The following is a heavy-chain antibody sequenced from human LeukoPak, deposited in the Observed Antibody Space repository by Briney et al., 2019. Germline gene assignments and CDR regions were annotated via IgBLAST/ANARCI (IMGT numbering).Heavy chain of an antibody. CDR2: IYYSGST. J-gene: IGHJ4*02. CDR1: GGSISSSSYY. CDR3: ARGKSVAVAGYFDY. Sequence: PSETLFLTCTVSGGSISSSSYYWRWIRQPPGKGLEWIGYIYYSGSTNYNPSLKSRVTISVDTSKNQFSLKLSSVTAADTAVYYCARGKSVAVAGYFDYWGQGTLVTVSS. D-gene: IGHD6-19*01. V-gene: IGHV4-61*01.